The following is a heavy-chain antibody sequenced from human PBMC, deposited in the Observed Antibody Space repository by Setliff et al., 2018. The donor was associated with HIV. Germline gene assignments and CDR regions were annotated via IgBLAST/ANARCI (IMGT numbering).Heavy chain of an antibody. V-gene: IGHV1-8*02. J-gene: IGHJ3*02. CDR3: ARGPNYYDSSGYYYRDAFDI. CDR2: MNPNSGNT. CDR1: AYTLSDSY. D-gene: IGHD3-22*01. Sequence: VASVKVSCKASAYTLSDSYIHWVRQATGQGLEWMGWMNPNSGNTGYAQKFQGRVTMTRNTSISTAYMELSSLRSEDTAVYYRARGPNYYDSSGYYYRDAFDIWGQGTMVTVSS.